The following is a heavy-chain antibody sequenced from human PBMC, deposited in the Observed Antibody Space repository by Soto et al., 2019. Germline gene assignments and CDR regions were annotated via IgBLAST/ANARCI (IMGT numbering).Heavy chain of an antibody. J-gene: IGHJ6*02. CDR1: GFTFSSYG. CDR3: ASPRGSGSYYLFGMDV. D-gene: IGHD1-26*01. Sequence: LSCAASGFTFSSYGMHWVRQAPGKGLEWVAVIWYDGSNKYYADSVKGRFTISRDNSKNTLYLQMNSLRAEDTAVYYCASPRGSGSYYLFGMDVWGQGTTVTVSS. V-gene: IGHV3-33*01. CDR2: IWYDGSNK.